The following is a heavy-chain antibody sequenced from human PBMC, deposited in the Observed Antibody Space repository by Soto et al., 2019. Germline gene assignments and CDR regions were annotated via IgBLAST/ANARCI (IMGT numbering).Heavy chain of an antibody. Sequence: KPVGSLRLSCAVSGFTFSSYSMNWVRQAPGKGLEWVSSISSSSSYIYYADSVKGRFTISRDNAKNSLYLQMNSLRAEDTAVYYFATDGRYRGYDLYYYNYGMDVWGQGTTVTVSS. CDR2: ISSSSSYI. CDR1: GFTFSSYS. CDR3: ATDGRYRGYDLYYYNYGMDV. D-gene: IGHD5-12*01. J-gene: IGHJ6*02. V-gene: IGHV3-21*01.